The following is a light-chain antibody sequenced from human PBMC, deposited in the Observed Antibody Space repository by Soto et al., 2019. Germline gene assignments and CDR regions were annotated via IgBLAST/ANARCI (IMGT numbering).Light chain of an antibody. CDR2: YDD. CDR1: SSNIGDNP. J-gene: IGLJ2*01. Sequence: QSVLTQSPSVSEAPGQRVTITCSGSSSNIGDNPVNWYQQLPGTAPKLLIYYDDLLASGVSDRFSGSKSGTSASLAISGLQAEDEGDYYCASWEDSLDGVVFGGGTKLTVL. V-gene: IGLV1-36*01. CDR3: ASWEDSLDGVV.